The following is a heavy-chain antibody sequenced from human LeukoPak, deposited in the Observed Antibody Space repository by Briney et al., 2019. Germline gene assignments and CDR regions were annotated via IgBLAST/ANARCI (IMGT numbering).Heavy chain of an antibody. V-gene: IGHV4-59*01. CDR2: IYYIGST. J-gene: IGHJ5*02. CDR1: GGSISSYY. CDR3: ARAVGVYSWFDP. Sequence: PSETLSLTCTVSGGSISSYYWSWIRQPPGKGLEWIGYIYYIGSTNFNPSLKSRVTISVDTSKNQFSLKLSSVPAADTAVYYCARAVGVYSWFDPWGQGTLVTVSS. D-gene: IGHD3-3*01.